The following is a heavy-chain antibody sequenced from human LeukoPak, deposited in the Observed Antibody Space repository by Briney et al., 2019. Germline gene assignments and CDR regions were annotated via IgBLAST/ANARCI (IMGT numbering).Heavy chain of an antibody. CDR1: GFTFSDYW. CDR2: IKYDGSEK. J-gene: IGHJ5*01. CDR3: AREPVRKRWFDS. Sequence: GGSLRLSCTASGFTFSDYWMSWVRQAPNKGLEWVANIKYDGSEKYYVDSVKGRLTISRDNAKNSLYLQMNSLRAEDTAVYYCAREPVRKRWFDSWGQGTLVTVSS. D-gene: IGHD3-10*01. V-gene: IGHV3-7*03.